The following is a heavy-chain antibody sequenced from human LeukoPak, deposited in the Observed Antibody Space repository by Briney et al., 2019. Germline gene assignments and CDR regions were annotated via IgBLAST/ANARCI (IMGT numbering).Heavy chain of an antibody. CDR2: IYYSGST. D-gene: IGHD2-21*02. CDR3: ARTGGDCSSGLCYYGMDV. Sequence: SETLSPTCTVSGGSISSYYWSWVRQPPGKGLEWIGYIYYSGSTNYNPSLKSRVTISVDTSKNQFSLKLSSVTAADTAVYYCARTGGDCSSGLCYYGMDVWGQGTTVTVS. V-gene: IGHV4-59*01. CDR1: GGSISSYY. J-gene: IGHJ6*02.